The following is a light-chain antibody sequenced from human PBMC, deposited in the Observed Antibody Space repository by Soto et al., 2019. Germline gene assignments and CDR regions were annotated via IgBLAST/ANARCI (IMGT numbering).Light chain of an antibody. V-gene: IGKV3-11*01. CDR3: QQRSNWPLT. CDR1: QSVSSY. Sequence: EIVLTQSPATLSLSPGERASLSCRASQSVSSYLAWYRQKPGQAPRLLIHGASNRATGIPARFSGSGSGTDFTLTISSLEPEDFAVYYCQQRSNWPLTFGGGTKVDIK. CDR2: GAS. J-gene: IGKJ4*01.